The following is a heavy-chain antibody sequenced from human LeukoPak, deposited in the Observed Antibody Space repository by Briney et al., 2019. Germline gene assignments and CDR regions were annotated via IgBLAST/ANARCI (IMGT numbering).Heavy chain of an antibody. D-gene: IGHD6-19*01. Sequence: PSQTLSLTCGVSGGSISRGGYSSSWIRQSPRKGLEWIGYIYHTGITHYNPSLKSRLTISMDKSTNKFSLNLTSVSAADTAVYYCVRLHKTRGEATGWYYFDTWGPGTQVTVSS. CDR1: GGSISRGGYS. J-gene: IGHJ4*02. CDR3: VRLHKTRGEATGWYYFDT. CDR2: IYHTGIT. V-gene: IGHV4-30-2*06.